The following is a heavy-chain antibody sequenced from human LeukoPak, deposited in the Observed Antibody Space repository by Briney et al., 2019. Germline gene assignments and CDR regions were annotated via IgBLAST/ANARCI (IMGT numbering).Heavy chain of an antibody. J-gene: IGHJ3*02. CDR1: SGSISTSNYY. V-gene: IGHV4-39*07. D-gene: IGHD2/OR15-2a*01. Sequence: SETLSLTCTVSSGSISTSNYYWGWVRQPPGKALEWIGNIFYTGSTYYSPSLKSRVTISLDTSMNQFSLTLNSYCAKSNGFGLIDIWGQGTMVTVSS. CDR2: IFYTGST. CDR3: DI.